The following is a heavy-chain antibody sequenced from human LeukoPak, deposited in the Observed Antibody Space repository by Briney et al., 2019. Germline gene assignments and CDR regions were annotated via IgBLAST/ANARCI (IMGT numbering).Heavy chain of an antibody. J-gene: IGHJ6*02. CDR2: INPSGGST. CDR1: GYTFTSYY. CDR3: ARSSFGPYGDYFYYYYGMDV. D-gene: IGHD4-17*01. V-gene: IGHV1-46*01. Sequence: ASVTVSCTASGYTFTSYYMHWVRQAPGQGLEWMGLINPSGGSTSYAQKFQGRVTMTRDTSTSTVYMELSSLRSEDTAVYYCARSSFGPYGDYFYYYYGMDVWGQGTTVTVSS.